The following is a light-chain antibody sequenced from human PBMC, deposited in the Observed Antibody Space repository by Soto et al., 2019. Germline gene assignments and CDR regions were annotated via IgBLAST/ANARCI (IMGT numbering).Light chain of an antibody. CDR3: MQGTHWPWT. CDR1: QSLVHSDGNTY. CDR2: KVS. J-gene: IGKJ1*01. V-gene: IGKV2-30*02. Sequence: DVVMTQSPLALSVTLGQPASISCRSSQSLVHSDGNTYLNWFQQRPGQSPRSLIYKVSNRDSGVPDRFSGSGSGTDFTLKISRVEAEDVGLYYCMQGTHWPWTFGQGTRVEIK.